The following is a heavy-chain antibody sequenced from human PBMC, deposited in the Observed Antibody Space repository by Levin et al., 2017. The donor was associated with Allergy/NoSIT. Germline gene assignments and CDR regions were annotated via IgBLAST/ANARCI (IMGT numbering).Heavy chain of an antibody. J-gene: IGHJ4*02. CDR2: IIPIFGTA. Sequence: SVKVSCKASGGTFSSYAISWVRQAPGQGLEWMGGIIPIFGTANYAQKFQGRVTITADESTSTAYMELSSLRSEDTAVYYCARGHITMVRGVIREIRGADYWAREPWSPSPQ. CDR3: ARGHITMVRGVIREIRGADY. D-gene: IGHD3-10*01. CDR1: GGTFSSYA. V-gene: IGHV1-69*13.